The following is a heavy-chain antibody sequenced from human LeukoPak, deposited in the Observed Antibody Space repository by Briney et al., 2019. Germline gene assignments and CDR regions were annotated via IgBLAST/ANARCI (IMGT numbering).Heavy chain of an antibody. J-gene: IGHJ4*02. CDR2: IIPIFGTA. Sequence: GASVKVSCKASGGTFSSYAISWVRQAPGQGLEWMGGIIPIFGTANYAQKFQGRVTITADESTSTAYMELSSLRSEDTAVYYCARSAAGRNYFDYWGQGTLVTVSS. D-gene: IGHD6-13*01. CDR3: ARSAAGRNYFDY. V-gene: IGHV1-69*13. CDR1: GGTFSSYA.